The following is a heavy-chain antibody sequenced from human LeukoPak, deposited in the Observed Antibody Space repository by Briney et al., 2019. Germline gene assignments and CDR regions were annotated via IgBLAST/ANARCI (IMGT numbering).Heavy chain of an antibody. CDR2: INSDSGFT. Sequence: VASLKVSSEPSGYTFTVYYMNWGRPAPGQGLEGVGWINSDSGFTKYAQKFQGRVTMTRDTSITTVYMDLARLTSDDTAVYDCARNFDMKGFDPWGQGTLVTVSS. CDR3: ARNFDMKGFDP. J-gene: IGHJ5*02. D-gene: IGHD3-9*01. V-gene: IGHV1-2*02. CDR1: GYTFTVYY.